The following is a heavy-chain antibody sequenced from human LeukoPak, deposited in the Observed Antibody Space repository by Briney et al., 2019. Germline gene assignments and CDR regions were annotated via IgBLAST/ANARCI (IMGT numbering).Heavy chain of an antibody. CDR1: GFTFSTYS. CDR3: ARVGYGGHSWYFDY. J-gene: IGHJ4*02. Sequence: PGGSLRLSCAASGFTFSTYSMNWVRQAPGKGLGCVSYISSSGSTIHYADSVKGRITISRDNAKNSLYLQMNSLRDEDTAVYFCARVGYGGHSWYFDYWGQGTLVTVSS. CDR2: ISSSGSTI. D-gene: IGHD4-23*01. V-gene: IGHV3-48*02.